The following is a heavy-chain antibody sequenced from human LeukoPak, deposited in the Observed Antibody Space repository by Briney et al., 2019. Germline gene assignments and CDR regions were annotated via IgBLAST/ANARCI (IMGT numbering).Heavy chain of an antibody. CDR1: GGTFSSYG. CDR2: IIPIVGTA. CDR3: ARGYCSSTSCYAYHFDY. V-gene: IGHV1-69*05. J-gene: IGHJ4*02. Sequence: GASVKVSCKASGGTFSSYGVSWVRQAPGQGLEWMGRIIPIVGTANYAQKFQGRVTITTDESTSTAYMELSSLRSEDTAVYYCARGYCSSTSCYAYHFDYWGQGTLVTVSS. D-gene: IGHD2-2*01.